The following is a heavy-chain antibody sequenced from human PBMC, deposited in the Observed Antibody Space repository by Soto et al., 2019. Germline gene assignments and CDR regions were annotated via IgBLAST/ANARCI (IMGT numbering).Heavy chain of an antibody. D-gene: IGHD6-13*01. CDR2: INPNSGGT. CDR3: ARAGSSPLVGYYYYMDV. Sequence: ASVKVSCKASGGTFSSYTISWVRQAPGQGLEWMGWINPNSGGTNYAQKFQGWVTMTRDTSISTAYMELSRLRSDDTAVYYCARAGSSPLVGYYYYMDVWGKGTTVTVSS. CDR1: GGTFSSYT. V-gene: IGHV1-2*04. J-gene: IGHJ6*03.